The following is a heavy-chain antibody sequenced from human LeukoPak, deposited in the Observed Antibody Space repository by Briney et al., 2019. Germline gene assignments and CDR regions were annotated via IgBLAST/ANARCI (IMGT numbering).Heavy chain of an antibody. D-gene: IGHD3-16*02. CDR2: IRYDGSNK. J-gene: IGHJ5*02. CDR3: AKDVDLDIVRNWFDP. Sequence: GGSLRLSCAASGFTFSSYGMHWVRQAPGKGLEWVAFIRYDGSNKYCADSVKGRFTISRDNSKNTLYLQMNSLRAEDTAVYYCAKDVDLDIVRNWFDPWGQGTLVTVSS. V-gene: IGHV3-30*02. CDR1: GFTFSSYG.